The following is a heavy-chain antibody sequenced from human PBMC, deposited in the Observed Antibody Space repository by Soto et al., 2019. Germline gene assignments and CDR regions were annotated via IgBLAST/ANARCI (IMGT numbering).Heavy chain of an antibody. V-gene: IGHV2-70*13. CDR2: IERDDDDK. D-gene: IGHD1-20*01. Sequence: TLSLTCTVSGASLMSGSYYWSWIRQPPGKGLEWLALIERDDDDKYYSTSLKTRLTISKDTRKNQVVLAMANMDPADTATYYCARSIRGPRKFNGMDVWGQGTTVTVSS. J-gene: IGHJ6*02. CDR3: ARSIRGPRKFNGMDV. CDR1: GASLMSGSYY.